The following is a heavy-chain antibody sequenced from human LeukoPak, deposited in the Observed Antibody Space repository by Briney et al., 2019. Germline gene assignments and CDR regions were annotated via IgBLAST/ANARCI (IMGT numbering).Heavy chain of an antibody. CDR3: ARHWYYDFWSGESNWFDP. J-gene: IGHJ5*02. CDR1: GFTFSSYA. V-gene: IGHV3-64*01. CDR2: ISSNGGST. D-gene: IGHD3-3*01. Sequence: GGSLRLSCAASGFTFSSYAMHWVRQAPGKGLEYVSAISSNGGSTYYANSVKGRFAISRDNSKNTLYLQMGSLRAEDMAVYYCARHWYYDFWSGESNWFDPWGQGTLVTVSS.